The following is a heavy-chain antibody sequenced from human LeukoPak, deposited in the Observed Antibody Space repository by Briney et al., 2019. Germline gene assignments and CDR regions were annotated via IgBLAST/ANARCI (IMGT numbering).Heavy chain of an antibody. CDR1: GYTFTSYD. Sequence: ASVKVSCKASGYTFTSYDINWVRQATGQGLEWMGWMNPNSGNTGYAQKFQGRVTMTRNTSISTAYMELSSLRSEDTAVYYCAGGPATIFGVVINYYYYYGMDVWGQGTTVTVSS. CDR2: MNPNSGNT. J-gene: IGHJ6*02. CDR3: AGGPATIFGVVINYYYYYGMDV. V-gene: IGHV1-8*01. D-gene: IGHD3-3*01.